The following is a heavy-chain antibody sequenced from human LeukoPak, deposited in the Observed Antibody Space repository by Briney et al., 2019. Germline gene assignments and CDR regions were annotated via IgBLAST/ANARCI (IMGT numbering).Heavy chain of an antibody. CDR3: ARDYDDNSRCFGY. D-gene: IGHD4-23*01. CDR1: GFTFTTYG. CDR2: ISAYSGHT. Sequence: ASVKVSCKTSGFTFTTYGINWVRQAPGQGLEWMGWISAYSGHTNYEQSLQGRVTMTRVTSTSTAYMELRSLRSDDTAVYYCARDYDDNSRCFGYWGQGTLVTVPS. V-gene: IGHV1-18*01. J-gene: IGHJ4*02.